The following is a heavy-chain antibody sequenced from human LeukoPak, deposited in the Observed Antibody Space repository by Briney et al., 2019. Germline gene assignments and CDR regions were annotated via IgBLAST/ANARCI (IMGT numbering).Heavy chain of an antibody. D-gene: IGHD6-13*01. CDR3: ARDDVAAGTLDY. Sequence: SETLSLTCTVSGGSMRGHYWSWIQQPPGKGLEWIGYIYYSGSTNYNPSLKSRVTISVDTSKNQFSLKLSSVTAADTAVYYCARDDVAAGTLDYWGQGTLVTVSS. CDR2: IYYSGST. CDR1: GGSMRGHY. J-gene: IGHJ4*02. V-gene: IGHV4-59*11.